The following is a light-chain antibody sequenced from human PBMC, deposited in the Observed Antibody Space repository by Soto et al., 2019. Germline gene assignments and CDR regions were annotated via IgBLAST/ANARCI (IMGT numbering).Light chain of an antibody. CDR2: DAS. J-gene: IGKJ1*01. CDR3: QHFNVYSGT. Sequence: DIPITQSPSTLSASVGDRVTITCRASQSLNNYLAWYQQKPGKAPKLLIYDASTLERGVPSRFSGTGSGTEFTLTISSLQPDDFAPYYCQHFNVYSGTFGQVT. CDR1: QSLNNY. V-gene: IGKV1-5*01.